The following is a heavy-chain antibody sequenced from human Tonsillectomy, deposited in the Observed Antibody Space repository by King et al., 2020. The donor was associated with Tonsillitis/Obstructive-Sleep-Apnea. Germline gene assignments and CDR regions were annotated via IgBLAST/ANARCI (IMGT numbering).Heavy chain of an antibody. Sequence: VQLVESGGGVVQPGRSLRLSCAASGFTFNIYGMHWVRQAPGKGLEWVAFIWDDGSSKHYVDSVKGRFTISRDNSKNTLYLQMNSLRAEDTAVYYCARSREVTTSHWYFDLWGRGTLVTVSS. CDR2: IWDDGSSK. J-gene: IGHJ2*01. CDR1: GFTFNIYG. D-gene: IGHD4-11*01. CDR3: ARSREVTTSHWYFDL. V-gene: IGHV3-33*01.